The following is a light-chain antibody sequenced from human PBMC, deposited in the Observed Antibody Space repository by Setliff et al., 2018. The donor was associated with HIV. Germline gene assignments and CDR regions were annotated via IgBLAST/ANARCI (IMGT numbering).Light chain of an antibody. J-gene: IGKJ1*01. V-gene: IGKV1-39*01. CDR2: AAS. Sequence: DIQMTQSPSSLSASVGDSVTITCRASQNISNYLNWYQQKPGKAPVLLIKAASSVERGDPSRISGGGSGTDFTLTISSLELEDFATYYCQQSYSNVWTFGQGTKVDIK. CDR3: QQSYSNVWT. CDR1: QNISNY.